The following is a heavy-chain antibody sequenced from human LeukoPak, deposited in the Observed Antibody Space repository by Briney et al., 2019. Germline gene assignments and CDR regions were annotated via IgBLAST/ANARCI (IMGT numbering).Heavy chain of an antibody. D-gene: IGHD6-13*01. CDR1: GGTFSSYA. CDR3: APLFGHSSSWYDWFDP. J-gene: IGHJ5*02. V-gene: IGHV1-69*13. Sequence: SVKVSCKASGGTFSSYAISWVRQAPGQGLEWMGGIIPIFGTANYAQKFQGRVTITADESTSTAYMELSSLRSEDTAVYYCAPLFGHSSSWYDWFDPRGQGTLVTVSS. CDR2: IIPIFGTA.